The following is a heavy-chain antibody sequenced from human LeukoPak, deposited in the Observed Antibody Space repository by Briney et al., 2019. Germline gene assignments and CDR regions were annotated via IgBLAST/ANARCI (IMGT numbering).Heavy chain of an antibody. CDR2: IRSKANSYAT. J-gene: IGHJ4*02. Sequence: PGGSLRLSCAASGFTFSGSAMHWVRQASGKGLEWVGRIRSKANSYATAYAASVKGRFTISRDDSKNTAYLQMNSLKTEDTAVYYCTRRALYCSGGSCYKLFDYWGQGTPVTVSS. D-gene: IGHD2-15*01. CDR3: TRRALYCSGGSCYKLFDY. V-gene: IGHV3-73*01. CDR1: GFTFSGSA.